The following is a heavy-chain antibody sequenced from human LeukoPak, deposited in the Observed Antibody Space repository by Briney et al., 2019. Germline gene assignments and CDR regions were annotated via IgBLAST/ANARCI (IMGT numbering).Heavy chain of an antibody. CDR1: GFTFSSYA. Sequence: GGSLRLSCEASGFTFSSYAMSWVRQAPGKGLEWVSGVSGSVGSTVYADSVKGRFTISRDNSKNTLYLQMNSLRAEDTAVYYWAKEYYDFWSGYPHDYWGQGTLVTVSS. D-gene: IGHD3-3*01. CDR2: VSGSVGST. V-gene: IGHV3-23*01. CDR3: AKEYYDFWSGYPHDY. J-gene: IGHJ4*02.